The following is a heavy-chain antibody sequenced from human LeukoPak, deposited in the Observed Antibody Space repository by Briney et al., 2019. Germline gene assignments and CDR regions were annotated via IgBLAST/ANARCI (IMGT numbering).Heavy chain of an antibody. D-gene: IGHD6-13*01. CDR3: ASSPYSSSWLYYFDY. CDR2: IYSGGST. CDR1: GFTLSSNY. J-gene: IGHJ4*02. V-gene: IGHV3-66*01. Sequence: GGSLRLSCAASGFTLSSNYMSWVRQAPGKGLEWVSVIYSGGSTYYAESVKGRWTISRDNSKNTLYLQMNSLRAEDTAVYYCASSPYSSSWLYYFDYWGQGTLVTVSS.